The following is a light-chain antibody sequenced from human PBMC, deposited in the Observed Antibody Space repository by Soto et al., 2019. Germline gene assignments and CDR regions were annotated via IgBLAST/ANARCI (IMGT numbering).Light chain of an antibody. CDR1: QSVSNK. V-gene: IGKV3-15*01. CDR2: DTS. CDR3: QQYNTWRSIT. J-gene: IGKJ5*01. Sequence: EIVMTQSPATLSVSPGERATLSCMASQSVSNKLAWYQHKPGQAPRVLIYDTSTRAAAIPARFSGSGSGTGFTLTISSLQSEDFAVYYCQQYNTWRSITFGQGTRLESK.